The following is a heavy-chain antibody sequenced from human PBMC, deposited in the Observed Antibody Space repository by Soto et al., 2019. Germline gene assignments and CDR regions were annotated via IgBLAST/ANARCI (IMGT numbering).Heavy chain of an antibody. Sequence: QVKLVQSGAEVKKPGASVKVSCKASGYTFTGYYMHWVRQAPGQGLEWMGWINPNSGGTNYAQKFQGWVTMTRDTSISTAYMELSRLRSDDTAVYYCAKSGYSSAAGGNQDYYYGMDVWGQGTTVTVSS. J-gene: IGHJ6*02. D-gene: IGHD5-18*01. CDR2: INPNSGGT. V-gene: IGHV1-2*04. CDR1: GYTFTGYY. CDR3: AKSGYSSAAGGNQDYYYGMDV.